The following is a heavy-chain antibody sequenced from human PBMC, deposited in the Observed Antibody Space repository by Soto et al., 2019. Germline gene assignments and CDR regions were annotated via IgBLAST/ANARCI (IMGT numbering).Heavy chain of an antibody. CDR1: GFTFSLYI. J-gene: IGHJ4*02. Sequence: GVSLRLSCAASGFTFSLYIMIWVRQAPGKVLERVASITSSSSYIYYEDSLKGRFTISRDNAKNSLFLQLDILRAEDTAVYFCVRARSTDSSRDYWGQGTLVTVSS. D-gene: IGHD6-19*01. CDR2: ITSSSSYI. V-gene: IGHV3-21*01. CDR3: VRARSTDSSRDY.